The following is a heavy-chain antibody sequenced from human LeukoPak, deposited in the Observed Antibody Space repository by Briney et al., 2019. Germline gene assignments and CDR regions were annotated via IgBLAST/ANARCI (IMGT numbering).Heavy chain of an antibody. CDR3: ARGPIGGLRKGFDI. D-gene: IGHD1-26*01. J-gene: IGHJ4*02. CDR2: INTHNGAT. V-gene: IGHV1-2*02. Sequence: EASVKVSCKASGNTFAGYYVHWLRQAPGQGLEWMGWINTHNGATNYAQHFQGRVTMTTDTAVTTAYMDLDGLISDDAAVYFCARGPIGGLRKGFDIWGQGTLVTVSS. CDR1: GNTFAGYY.